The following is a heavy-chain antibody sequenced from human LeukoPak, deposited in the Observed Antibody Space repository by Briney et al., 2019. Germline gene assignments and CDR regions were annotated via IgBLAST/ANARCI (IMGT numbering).Heavy chain of an antibody. Sequence: GGSLRLSCAASGFTFSDYYMNWVRQAPGKGLEWVSSISSSSSYIYYADSVKGRFTVSRDNAKNSLYVQMNSLRAEDTAVYYCARLTTGPFYFDYWGQGTLVTVSS. V-gene: IGHV3-21*01. D-gene: IGHD3-22*01. J-gene: IGHJ4*02. CDR1: GFTFSDYY. CDR2: ISSSSSYI. CDR3: ARLTTGPFYFDY.